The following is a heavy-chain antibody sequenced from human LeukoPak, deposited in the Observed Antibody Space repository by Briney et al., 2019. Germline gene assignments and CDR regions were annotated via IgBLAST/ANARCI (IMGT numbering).Heavy chain of an antibody. Sequence: GGSLRLSCTASGFTFNTYWMHWVHQAPGKGLVWVSRIKGDESTTNYADSAKGRFTISRDNAQNTVYLQMNSLRAEDTAVYYCARGMYLAYGMDVWGQGTAVTVSS. D-gene: IGHD2-8*01. CDR1: GFTFNTYW. J-gene: IGHJ6*02. CDR3: ARGMYLAYGMDV. CDR2: IKGDESTT. V-gene: IGHV3-74*01.